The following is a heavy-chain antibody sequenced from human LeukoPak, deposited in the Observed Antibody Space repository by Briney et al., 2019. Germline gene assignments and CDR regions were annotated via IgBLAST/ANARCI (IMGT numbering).Heavy chain of an antibody. V-gene: IGHV3-21*01. CDR1: GFTFSSYS. D-gene: IGHD3-10*01. J-gene: IGHJ4*02. CDR3: ARGKARGIVMVRGDSYFDY. Sequence: GGSLRLSCAASGFTFSSYSMNWVRQAPGKGLEWVSSISSSSSYIYYADSVKGRFTISRDNAKNSLYLQMNSLRAEDTAVYYCARGKARGIVMVRGDSYFDYWGQGTLVTVSS. CDR2: ISSSSSYI.